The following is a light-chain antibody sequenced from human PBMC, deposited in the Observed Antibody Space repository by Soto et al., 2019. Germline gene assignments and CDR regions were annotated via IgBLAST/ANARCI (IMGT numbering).Light chain of an antibody. CDR2: AAS. CDR1: QGISTY. Sequence: DIQMTQSPSSLSASVGDRVTITCRASQGISTYLVWYQQRQGRAPKLLIYAASSLLSGVPSRFSGSGSGTDFTLTISSLQPEDFATYYCKQSYRTPYTFGQGTKLETK. V-gene: IGKV1-39*01. CDR3: KQSYRTPYT. J-gene: IGKJ2*01.